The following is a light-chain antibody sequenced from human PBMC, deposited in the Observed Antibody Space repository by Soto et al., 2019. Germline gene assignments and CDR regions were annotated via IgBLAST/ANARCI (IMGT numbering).Light chain of an antibody. J-gene: IGKJ1*01. CDR2: GAS. CDR3: QQIKSYPRVT. V-gene: IGKV1-13*02. CDR1: QAISSH. Sequence: AIQLTQSPSSLSASVGDRVSITCGASQAISSHLAWYQQKPGTGPKLLIHGASVLQTGVPSRFSGSGNGPGTDFTLTISSLQPEDFATYFCQQIKSYPRVTFGQGTKVDIK.